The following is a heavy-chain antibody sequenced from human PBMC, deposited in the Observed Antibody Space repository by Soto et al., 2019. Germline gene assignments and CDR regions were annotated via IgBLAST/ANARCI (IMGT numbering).Heavy chain of an antibody. CDR1: GGSISSYY. V-gene: IGHV4-59*01. Sequence: SETLSLTCTVSGGSISSYYWSWIRQPPGKGLEWIGYIYYSGSTNYNPSLKSRVTISVDTSKNQFSLKLSSVTAADTAVYYCARDGDTASYYYYGMDVWGQGTTVTVSS. D-gene: IGHD5-18*01. J-gene: IGHJ6*02. CDR3: ARDGDTASYYYYGMDV. CDR2: IYYSGST.